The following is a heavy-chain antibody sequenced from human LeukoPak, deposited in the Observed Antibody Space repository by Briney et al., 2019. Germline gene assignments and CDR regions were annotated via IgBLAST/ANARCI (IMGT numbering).Heavy chain of an antibody. CDR3: ARAVAGTGYFDY. D-gene: IGHD6-19*01. CDR1: GGTFSSYT. CDR2: IIPILGIA. J-gene: IGHJ4*02. Sequence: GASVKVSCKASGGTFSSYTISWVRQAPGQGVEGMGRIIPILGIANYAQKFQGRVTITADKSTSTAYMELSSLRSEDTAVYYCARAVAGTGYFDYWGQGTLVTVSS. V-gene: IGHV1-69*02.